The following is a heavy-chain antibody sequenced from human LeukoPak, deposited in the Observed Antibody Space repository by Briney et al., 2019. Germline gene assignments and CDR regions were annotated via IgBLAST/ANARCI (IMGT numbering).Heavy chain of an antibody. V-gene: IGHV3-21*01. D-gene: IGHD1-26*01. CDR3: ARGRYSGSYLDY. J-gene: IGHJ4*02. Sequence: GGSLRLSCAASGFTFSSYSMNWVRQAPGRGLEWVSSISSSSSYIYYADSVKGRFTISRDNATNSLYLQMNSLRAEDTAVYYCARGRYSGSYLDYWGQGTLVTVSS. CDR2: ISSSSSYI. CDR1: GFTFSSYS.